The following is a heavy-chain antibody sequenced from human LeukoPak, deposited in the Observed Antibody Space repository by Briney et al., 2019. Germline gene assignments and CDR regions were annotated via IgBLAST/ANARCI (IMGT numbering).Heavy chain of an antibody. CDR1: GFSFENYN. D-gene: IGHD1-1*01. V-gene: IGHV3-43*01. Sequence: GGSLRLSCAASGFSFENYNMHWVRQPPGKGLEWVSLISWDGDTTHFADSVKGRFNISRDNTKNSLYLQMNSLRTEDPALYYCATEPASTRFEYWGKGTLVTVSP. CDR2: ISWDGDTT. CDR3: ATEPASTRFEY. J-gene: IGHJ4*02.